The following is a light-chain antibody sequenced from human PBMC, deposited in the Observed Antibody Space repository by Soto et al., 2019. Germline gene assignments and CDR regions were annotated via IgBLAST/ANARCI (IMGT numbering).Light chain of an antibody. CDR3: QQYDNLPLT. V-gene: IGKV1-33*01. CDR1: QDISNY. Sequence: DIQMTQSPSSLSASVGDRVIITCQASQDISNYLNWYQQKPGKAPNLLIHDASNLETGVPSRFSGSGSGTDFTFTISSLQPEDIATYYCQQYDNLPLTFGGGTKVEIK. CDR2: DAS. J-gene: IGKJ4*01.